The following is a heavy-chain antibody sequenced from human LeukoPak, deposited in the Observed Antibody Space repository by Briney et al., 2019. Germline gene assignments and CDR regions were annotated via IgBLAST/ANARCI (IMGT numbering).Heavy chain of an antibody. J-gene: IGHJ3*02. CDR2: ISWNSGSI. D-gene: IGHD6-13*01. V-gene: IGHV3-9*01. Sequence: GRSLRLSCAASGFTFDDYAMHWVRQAPGKGLEGVSGISWNSGSIGYADSVKGRFTISRDNAKNSLYLQMNSLRAEDTALYYCAKAKRGYSSTRSAFDIWGQGTMVTVSS. CDR3: AKAKRGYSSTRSAFDI. CDR1: GFTFDDYA.